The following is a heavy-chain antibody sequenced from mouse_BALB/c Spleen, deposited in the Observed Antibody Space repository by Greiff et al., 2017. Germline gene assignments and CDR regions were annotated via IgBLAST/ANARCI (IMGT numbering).Heavy chain of an antibody. CDR2: INPYNDGT. V-gene: IGHV1-14*01. D-gene: IGHD2-14*01. CDR1: GYTFTSYV. J-gene: IGHJ4*01. CDR3: ARGGYMRYDDAPMDY. Sequence: VQLQQSGPELVKPGASVKMSCKASGYTFTSYVMHWVKQKPGQGLEWIGYINPYNDGTKYNEKFKGKATLTSDKSSSTAYMELSSMTSEDSAVYVCARGGYMRYDDAPMDYWGQGTLVTVSS.